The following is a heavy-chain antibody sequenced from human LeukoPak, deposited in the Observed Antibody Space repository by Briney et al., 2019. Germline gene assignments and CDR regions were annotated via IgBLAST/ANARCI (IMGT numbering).Heavy chain of an antibody. J-gene: IGHJ4*02. CDR1: GYTFNSYG. CDR3: ARTRNYYDSSGYYYDLGY. Sequence: ASVKVSCKSSGYTFNSYGITWVRQAPGQGLEWLGWIHTYNGHTNYAQKLQGRVTMTTDTSTSTAYMELRSLRSDDTAVYYCARTRNYYDSSGYYYDLGYWGQGTLVTVSS. CDR2: IHTYNGHT. D-gene: IGHD3-22*01. V-gene: IGHV1-18*01.